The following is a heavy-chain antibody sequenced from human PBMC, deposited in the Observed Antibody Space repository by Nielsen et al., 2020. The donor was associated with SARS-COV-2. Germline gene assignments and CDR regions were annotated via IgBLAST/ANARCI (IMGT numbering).Heavy chain of an antibody. CDR3: AREGEGYDILTGYYRVNAFDI. J-gene: IGHJ3*02. D-gene: IGHD3-9*01. V-gene: IGHV3-74*01. CDR2: INSDGSST. Sequence: GGSLRLSCSASGFTFSSTYMDWVRQAPGKGLVWVSRINSDGSSTSYADSVKGRFTISRDNAKNTLYLQMNSLRAEDTAVYYCAREGEGYDILTGYYRVNAFDIWGQGTMVTVSS. CDR1: GFTFSSTY.